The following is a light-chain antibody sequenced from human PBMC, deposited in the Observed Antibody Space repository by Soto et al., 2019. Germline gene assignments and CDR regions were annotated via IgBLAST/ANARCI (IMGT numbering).Light chain of an antibody. CDR2: GNS. J-gene: IGLJ2*01. V-gene: IGLV1-40*01. Sequence: QSVLTQPPSVSGAPGQRVTISCTGSSSIIGAGYDVHWYQQLPGTAPKLLIYGNSNRPSGVPDRFSGSKSGTSASLAITGLQAKDEADSYCQSYDSSLSGSVFGGGTKLTVL. CDR1: SSIIGAGYD. CDR3: QSYDSSLSGSV.